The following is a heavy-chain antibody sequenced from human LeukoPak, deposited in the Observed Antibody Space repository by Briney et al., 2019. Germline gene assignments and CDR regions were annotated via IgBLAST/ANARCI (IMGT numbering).Heavy chain of an antibody. CDR3: VIWGDYDVLTGYYVPDY. CDR2: ITGSGTST. J-gene: IGHJ4*02. CDR1: GFTFSNYA. Sequence: GASLRLSCVASGFTFSNYAMSWVRQAPGKGLEWVSAITGSGTSTYYADSLKGRFTISRDNSKNTVFLQMNSLRHEDTAIYYCVIWGDYDVLTGYYVPDYWGQGTLVTVSS. V-gene: IGHV3-23*01. D-gene: IGHD3-9*01.